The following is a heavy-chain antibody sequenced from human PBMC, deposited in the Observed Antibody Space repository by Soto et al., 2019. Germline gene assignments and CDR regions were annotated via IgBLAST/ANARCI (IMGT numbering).Heavy chain of an antibody. J-gene: IGHJ4*02. CDR2: ISYDGSSE. Sequence: GGSLRLSCAASGFTFIGHGIHWVRQAPGKGLEWVAVISYDGSSEYYADSVKGRFSVSRDNSNNMAYLQMNSLRVEDTAMYYCAKQYNLGGLEDYWGQGTLVTVSS. CDR3: AKQYNLGGLEDY. V-gene: IGHV3-30*18. D-gene: IGHD1-20*01. CDR1: GFTFIGHG.